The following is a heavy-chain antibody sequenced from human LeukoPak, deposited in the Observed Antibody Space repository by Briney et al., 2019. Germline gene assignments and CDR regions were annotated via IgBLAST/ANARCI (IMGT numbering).Heavy chain of an antibody. CDR1: GFTFSSYW. V-gene: IGHV3-7*01. Sequence: PGGSLRLSCAASGFTFSSYWMSWVRQAPGKGLEWVANIKQDGSEKYYVDSVKGRFTISRDNAKNSLYLQVNSLRAEDTAVYYCARVGSDFWSGYYFDYWGQGTLVTVSS. CDR2: IKQDGSEK. D-gene: IGHD3-3*01. CDR3: ARVGSDFWSGYYFDY. J-gene: IGHJ4*02.